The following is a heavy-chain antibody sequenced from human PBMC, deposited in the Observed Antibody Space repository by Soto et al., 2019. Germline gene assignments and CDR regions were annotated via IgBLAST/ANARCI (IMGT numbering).Heavy chain of an antibody. J-gene: IGHJ4*02. D-gene: IGHD1-7*01. Sequence: GGSLRLSCQASGFNFDNYGMHWVRQAPGKGLEWVAVITYDGSNKYYADSVKGRFTISRDNSKNTLSLHLNTLKPEDTAVYHCAKDRVGGTFYTPLGFWGQGTLVTVT. CDR3: AKDRVGGTFYTPLGF. CDR1: GFNFDNYG. V-gene: IGHV3-30*18. CDR2: ITYDGSNK.